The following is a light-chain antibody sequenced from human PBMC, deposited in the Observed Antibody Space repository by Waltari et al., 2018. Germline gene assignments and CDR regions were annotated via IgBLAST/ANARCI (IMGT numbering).Light chain of an antibody. Sequence: EIVLTQSPATLSLSPGERATLSCRASQSLNNYVAWYQQKPGQAPRLLIFDSSNRPPGIPARFSGSGSGTDFTLTISSLEPEDFAVYYCQQRSNWPSYAFGPGTILEIK. J-gene: IGKJ2*01. CDR1: QSLNNY. CDR3: QQRSNWPSYA. V-gene: IGKV3-11*01. CDR2: DSS.